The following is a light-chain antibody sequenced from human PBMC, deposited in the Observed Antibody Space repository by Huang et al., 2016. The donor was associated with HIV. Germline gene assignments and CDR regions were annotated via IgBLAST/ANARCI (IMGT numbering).Light chain of an antibody. CDR3: QQYYRTPLT. V-gene: IGKV4-1*01. CDR2: WAS. Sequence: DLVMTQSPDSLAVSLGKRATINCRSSLGCLASTLNKEKLAWDQQKPGQPPRLLIFWASTRESAVPDRISGSGSGTDFTLTISSLQAEDVAVYYCQQYYRTPLTFGGGTKVEIK. CDR1: LGCLASTLNKEK. J-gene: IGKJ4*01.